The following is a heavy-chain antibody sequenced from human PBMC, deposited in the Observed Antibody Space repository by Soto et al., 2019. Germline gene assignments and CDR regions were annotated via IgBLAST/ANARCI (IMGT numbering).Heavy chain of an antibody. D-gene: IGHD2-15*01. V-gene: IGHV4-4*02. CDR2: IYHTGST. J-gene: IGHJ4*02. CDR1: GGSISSTNW. CDR3: ATLPPRIVVVVLPIPS. Sequence: QVQLQQSGPRLARPSGTLSLTCVVSGGSISSTNWWTWVRQTPGKGLEWIGEIYHTGSTKYNPSLKNRVTISLDKSTNQSSLNLKSVTAAYTAVYYCATLPPRIVVVVLPIPSWGQGTLVTVSS.